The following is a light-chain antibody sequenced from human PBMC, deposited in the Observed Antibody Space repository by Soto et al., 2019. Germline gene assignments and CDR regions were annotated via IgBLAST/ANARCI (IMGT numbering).Light chain of an antibody. CDR2: EVS. Sequence: QPVLTQPASVSGSPGQSITISCTGTSSDVGGYNYVSWYQQHPGKAPKLMISEVSNRPSGVSHRFSGSKSGNTASLTISGLQAEDEGDYYCSSYTSSSAPYVFGTGTKLTVL. V-gene: IGLV2-14*01. J-gene: IGLJ1*01. CDR3: SSYTSSSAPYV. CDR1: SSDVGGYNY.